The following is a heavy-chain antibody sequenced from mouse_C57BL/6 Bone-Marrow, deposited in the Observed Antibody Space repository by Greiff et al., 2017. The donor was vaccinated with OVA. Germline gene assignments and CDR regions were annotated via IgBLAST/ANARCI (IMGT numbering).Heavy chain of an antibody. CDR3: ARSGYSNYYFDY. Sequence: QVQLQQPGAELVRPGSSVKLSCKASGYTFTSYWMDWVKQRPGQGLEWIGNIYPSDSETHYTQKFKDKATLTVDKSSSTAYMQLSSLTSEDSAVYYCARSGYSNYYFDYWGQGTTLTVSS. D-gene: IGHD2-5*01. J-gene: IGHJ2*01. CDR1: GYTFTSYW. CDR2: IYPSDSET. V-gene: IGHV1-61*01.